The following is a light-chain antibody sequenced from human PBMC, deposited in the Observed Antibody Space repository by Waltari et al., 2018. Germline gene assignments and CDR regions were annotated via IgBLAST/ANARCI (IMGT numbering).Light chain of an antibody. CDR3: QQYNSYSVT. Sequence: DIQMTQSPSTLSASVGDRVTITCRASQSISSWLAWYQQKPGKAPKLLIDKASSLESGVPSRFSGSGSGTEFTLTISSLQPDDFATDYCQQYNSYSVTFGQGTKLEIK. CDR2: KAS. V-gene: IGKV1-5*03. J-gene: IGKJ2*01. CDR1: QSISSW.